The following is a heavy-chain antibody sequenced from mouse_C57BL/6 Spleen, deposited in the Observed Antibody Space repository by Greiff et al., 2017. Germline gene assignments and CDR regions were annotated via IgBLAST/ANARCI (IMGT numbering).Heavy chain of an antibody. D-gene: IGHD2-4*01. CDR3: ARPGLPLYFDY. CDR2: ISSGSSTI. Sequence: DVQLVESGGGLVKPGGSLKLSCAASGFTFSDYGMHWVRQAPEKGLEWVAYISSGSSTIYYADTVEGRFTISRDNAKNTLFLQMTSLRSEDTAMYYCARPGLPLYFDYWGQGTTLTVSS. V-gene: IGHV5-17*01. J-gene: IGHJ2*01. CDR1: GFTFSDYG.